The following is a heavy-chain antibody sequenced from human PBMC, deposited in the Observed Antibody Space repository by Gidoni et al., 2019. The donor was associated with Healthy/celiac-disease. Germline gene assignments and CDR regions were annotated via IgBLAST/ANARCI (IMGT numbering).Heavy chain of an antibody. CDR2: ISSSSSYI. Sequence: EVQLVESGGGLVKPGGSLRLSCAASGFTFSSYSMNWVRQAPGKGLEWVSSISSSSSYIYYADSVKGRFTISRDNAKNSLYLQMNSLRAEDTAVYYCARRIAARPGYYYYGMDVWGQGTTVTVSS. D-gene: IGHD6-6*01. CDR1: GFTFSSYS. CDR3: ARRIAARPGYYYYGMDV. J-gene: IGHJ6*02. V-gene: IGHV3-21*01.